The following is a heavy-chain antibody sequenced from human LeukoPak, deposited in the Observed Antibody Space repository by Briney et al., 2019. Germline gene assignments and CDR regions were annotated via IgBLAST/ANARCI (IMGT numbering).Heavy chain of an antibody. J-gene: IGHJ4*02. Sequence: GSLRLSCSASGFTFSSYAMHWVRQAPGKGLEYVSAISSNGGSTYYADSVKGRFTVSRDNSKNTLYLQMSSLRAEDTAVYYCVRELWPYYFDYWGQGTLVTVSS. CDR2: ISSNGGST. CDR1: GFTFSSYA. V-gene: IGHV3-64D*06. CDR3: VRELWPYYFDY. D-gene: IGHD1-26*01.